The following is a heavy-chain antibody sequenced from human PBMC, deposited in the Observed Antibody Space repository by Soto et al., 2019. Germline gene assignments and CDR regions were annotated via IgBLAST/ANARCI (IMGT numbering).Heavy chain of an antibody. J-gene: IGHJ6*02. CDR3: ARGTTTGRYYYYGMDV. Sequence: ASVKVFCKASGYTFTSYGISWVRQAPGQGLEWMGWISAYNGNTNYAQKLQGRVTMTTDTSTSTAYMELRSLRSDDTAVYYCARGTTTGRYYYYGMDVWGQGTTVTVSS. CDR2: ISAYNGNT. CDR1: GYTFTSYG. V-gene: IGHV1-18*04. D-gene: IGHD3-9*01.